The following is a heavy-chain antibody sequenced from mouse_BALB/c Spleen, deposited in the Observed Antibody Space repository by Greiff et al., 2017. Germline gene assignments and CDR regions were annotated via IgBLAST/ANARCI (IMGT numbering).Heavy chain of an antibody. J-gene: IGHJ1*01. CDR1: GFTFSSYA. CDR3: AREDYAFDV. Sequence: EVKLMESGGGLVKPGGSLKLSCAASGFTFSSYAMSWVRQTPEKRLEWVATISSGGSYTYYPDSVKGRFTISRDNAKNTLYLQMSSLRSEDTAMYYCAREDYAFDVWGAGTTDTVSS. V-gene: IGHV5-9-3*01. CDR2: ISSGGSYT. D-gene: IGHD1-1*02.